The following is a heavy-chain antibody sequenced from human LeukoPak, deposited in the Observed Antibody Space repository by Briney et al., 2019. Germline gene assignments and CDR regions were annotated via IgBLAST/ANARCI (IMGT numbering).Heavy chain of an antibody. CDR1: GGSISNSSYY. V-gene: IGHV4-39*01. J-gene: IGHJ4*02. CDR2: IYYSGST. CDR3: ARQTRTKYYDSSGYTLDY. D-gene: IGHD3-22*01. Sequence: SETLSLTCTVSGGSISNSSYYWGWIRQPPGKGLEWIGSIYYSGSTYYNPSLKSRVTISVDTSKNQFSLKLSSVTAADTAVYYCARQTRTKYYDSSGYTLDYWGQGTLVTVSS.